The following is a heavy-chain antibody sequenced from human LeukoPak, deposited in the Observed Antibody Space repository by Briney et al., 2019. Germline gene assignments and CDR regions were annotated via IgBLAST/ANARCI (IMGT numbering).Heavy chain of an antibody. Sequence: TGGSLRLSCAASGFTFSSYSMNWVRQAPGKGLEWVSYISSSSSTIYYADSVKGRFTISRDNAKNSLYLQMNSLRAEDTAVYYCARDLAGDFRIAARSLGYWGQGTLVTVSS. D-gene: IGHD6-6*01. CDR2: ISSSSSTI. CDR1: GFTFSSYS. V-gene: IGHV3-48*01. J-gene: IGHJ4*02. CDR3: ARDLAGDFRIAARSLGY.